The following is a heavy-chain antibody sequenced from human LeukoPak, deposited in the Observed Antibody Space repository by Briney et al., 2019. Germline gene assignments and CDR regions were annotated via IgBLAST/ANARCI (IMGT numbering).Heavy chain of an antibody. Sequence: GGSLRLSCEASGFTFSSYWMSWVRQAPGKGLEWVANIKTDGSEKYYVDAVKGRFTISRDNAKNSLYLQMNSLRAEDTAVYYCARDYTGYFPWGQGTLVIVSS. CDR3: ARDYTGYFP. CDR1: GFTFSSYW. J-gene: IGHJ5*02. D-gene: IGHD3-9*01. CDR2: IKTDGSEK. V-gene: IGHV3-7*03.